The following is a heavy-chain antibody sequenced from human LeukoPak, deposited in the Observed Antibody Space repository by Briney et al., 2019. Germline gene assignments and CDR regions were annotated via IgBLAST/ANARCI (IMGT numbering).Heavy chain of an antibody. V-gene: IGHV4-39*01. CDR2: IYYSGST. CDR1: GGSISSSSYY. CDR3: ARYEEEDGYNAKTIDY. D-gene: IGHD5-24*01. Sequence: SETLSLTCTVSGGSISSSSYYWGWIRQPPGKGLEWIGSIYYSGSTYYNPSLKSRVTISVDTSKNQFSLKLSSVTAADTAVYYCARYEEEDGYNAKTIDYWGQGTPVTVSS. J-gene: IGHJ4*02.